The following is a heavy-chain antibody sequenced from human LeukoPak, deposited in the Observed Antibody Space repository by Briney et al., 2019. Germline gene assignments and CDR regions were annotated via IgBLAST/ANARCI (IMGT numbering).Heavy chain of an antibody. V-gene: IGHV4-59*01. Sequence: SETLSLTCTVSGGSISSYYWSWIRQPPGKGLEWIGYIYYSGGTNYNPSLKSRVTISVDTSKNQFSLKLSSVTAADTAVYYCARLKYSSSYNYYYYMDVWGKGTTVTVSS. D-gene: IGHD6-6*01. CDR2: IYYSGGT. J-gene: IGHJ6*03. CDR3: ARLKYSSSYNYYYYMDV. CDR1: GGSISSYY.